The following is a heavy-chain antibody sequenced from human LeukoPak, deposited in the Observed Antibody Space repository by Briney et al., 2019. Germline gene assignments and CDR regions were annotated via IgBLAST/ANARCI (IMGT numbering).Heavy chain of an antibody. CDR2: ISAYNGNT. V-gene: IGHV1-18*01. J-gene: IGHJ5*02. CDR1: GYTFTSYG. Sequence: ASVKVSCKASGYTFTSYGISWVRQAPGQGLEWMGWISAYNGNTNYAQKLQGRVTMTTDTSTSTAYMELRSLRSDDTAVYYCARGDQSGVRGVIKYNWFDPWGQGTLVTVSS. CDR3: ARGDQSGVRGVIKYNWFDP. D-gene: IGHD3-10*01.